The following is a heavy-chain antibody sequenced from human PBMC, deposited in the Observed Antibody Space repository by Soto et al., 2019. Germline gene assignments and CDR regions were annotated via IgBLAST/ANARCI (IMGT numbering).Heavy chain of an antibody. D-gene: IGHD6-13*01. CDR3: AAASTQYSSSWYFDY. Sequence: SVKLSCKASGFTFTSSAVQWVRQARGQRLEWIGWVVVGSGNTNYAQKFQERVTITRDMSTSTAYMELSSLRSEDTAVYYCAAASTQYSSSWYFDYWGQGTLVTVSS. V-gene: IGHV1-58*01. J-gene: IGHJ4*02. CDR1: GFTFTSSA. CDR2: VVVGSGNT.